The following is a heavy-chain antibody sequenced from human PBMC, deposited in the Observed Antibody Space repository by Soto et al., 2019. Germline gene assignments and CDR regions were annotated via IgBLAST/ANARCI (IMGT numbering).Heavy chain of an antibody. D-gene: IGHD4-17*01. CDR3: TRSNYGDHLG. Sequence: EVQLVESGGGLVQPGGSLKLSCAASGFIFSGSAMHWVRQASGKGLERVVRIRGNANNYATAYAASVKGRFTISRDDSKNTAYLQMNSLKTEDTAVYYCTRSNYGDHLGWGQGTLVTVSP. CDR1: GFIFSGSA. CDR2: IRGNANNYAT. J-gene: IGHJ4*02. V-gene: IGHV3-73*01.